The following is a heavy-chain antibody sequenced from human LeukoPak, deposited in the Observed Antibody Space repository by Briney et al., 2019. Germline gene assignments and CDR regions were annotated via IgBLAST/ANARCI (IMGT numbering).Heavy chain of an antibody. J-gene: IGHJ4*02. CDR3: ARGGYSSSWYHFDY. CDR1: GFTVSSNY. D-gene: IGHD6-13*01. CDR2: IYSGGTT. Sequence: PGGSLRLSCAASGFTVSSNYMSWVRQAPGKGLEWVSVIYSGGTTNYADSVKGRFTISRDNSKNTLFLQMNSLRAEDTAVYYCARGGYSSSWYHFDYWGQGTLVIVSS. V-gene: IGHV3-53*01.